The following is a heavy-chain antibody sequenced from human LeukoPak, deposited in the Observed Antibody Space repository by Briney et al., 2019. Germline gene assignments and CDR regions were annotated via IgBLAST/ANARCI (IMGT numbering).Heavy chain of an antibody. V-gene: IGHV3-48*04. J-gene: IGHJ5*02. Sequence: GGSLRLSCAASGFTFNTYSMNWVRQAPGKGLEWVSYISSSSSAIYYADSVKGRFTISRDNAKNSLYLQMNSLRAEDTAVYYCAGRTTYYYDSSGYYSPWGQGTLVTVSS. CDR1: GFTFNTYS. CDR2: ISSSSSAI. CDR3: AGRTTYYYDSSGYYSP. D-gene: IGHD3-22*01.